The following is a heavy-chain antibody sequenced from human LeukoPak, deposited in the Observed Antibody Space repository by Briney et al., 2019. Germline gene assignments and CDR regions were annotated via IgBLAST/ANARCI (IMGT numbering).Heavy chain of an antibody. CDR1: GVSISSYY. CDR2: IYTTGDT. V-gene: IGHV4-4*09. CDR3: ARATPVGGVRFDY. D-gene: IGHD3-16*01. J-gene: IGHJ4*02. Sequence: PSETLSLTCTVSGVSISSYYWSWIGQPPGRGLEWIGSIYTTGDTRYNPSLKSRVTISVDTSKNQFSLKLSSVTAADTAVYYCARATPVGGVRFDYWGQGTLVTVSS.